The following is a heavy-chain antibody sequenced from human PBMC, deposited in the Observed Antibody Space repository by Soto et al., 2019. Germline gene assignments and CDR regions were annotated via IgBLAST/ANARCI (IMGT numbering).Heavy chain of an antibody. CDR3: ARARGYDILTGYNWFDP. D-gene: IGHD3-9*01. CDR1: GGTFSSYT. CDR2: IIPILGIA. Sequence: QVQLVQSGAEVKKPGSSVKVSCKASGGTFSSYTISWVRQAPGQGLEWMGRIIPILGIANYAQKFKGRVTITADKSTSTAYMELSSLRSEDTAVYYCARARGYDILTGYNWFDPWGQGTLVTVSS. V-gene: IGHV1-69*02. J-gene: IGHJ5*02.